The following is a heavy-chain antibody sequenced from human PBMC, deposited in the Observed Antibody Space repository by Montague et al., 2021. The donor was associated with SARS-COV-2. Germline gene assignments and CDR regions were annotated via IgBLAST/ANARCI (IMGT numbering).Heavy chain of an antibody. CDR1: GFTFSSYG. V-gene: IGHV3-30*18. J-gene: IGHJ6*02. CDR3: AKDFMSLMVYAMVYYYYGMDV. Sequence: SLRLSCAASGFTFSSYGMHWVRQAPGKGLEWVAVISYDGSNKYYADSVKGRVTISRDNSKNTLYLQMNSLRAEDTAVYYCAKDFMSLMVYAMVYYYYGMDVWGRGTTVTVSS. D-gene: IGHD2-8*01. CDR2: ISYDGSNK.